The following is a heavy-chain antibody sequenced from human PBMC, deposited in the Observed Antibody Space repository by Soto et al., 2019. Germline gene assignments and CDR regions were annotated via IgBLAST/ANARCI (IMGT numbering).Heavy chain of an antibody. CDR3: EKVSGWSNWFDN. Sequence: GGSLRLSCAAPGFTFSSYAMSWVRQAPGKGLEWVSAISGSGGSTYYADSVKGRFTISRDNSKNTLYLQMNSLRAEDTAVYYCEKVSGWSNWFDNWGQGTLVTVSS. CDR1: GFTFSSYA. V-gene: IGHV3-23*01. D-gene: IGHD6-19*01. J-gene: IGHJ5*02. CDR2: ISGSGGST.